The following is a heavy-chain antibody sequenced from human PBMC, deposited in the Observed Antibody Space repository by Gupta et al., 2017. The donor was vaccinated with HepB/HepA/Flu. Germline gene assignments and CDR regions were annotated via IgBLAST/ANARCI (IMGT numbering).Heavy chain of an antibody. V-gene: IGHV3-23*01. CDR2: INNSGGST. D-gene: IGHD6-19*01. CDR1: GFTFSTYA. CDR3: AKDQRAVAARLDY. Sequence: EVQLLESGGGLVQPGGSLRLSCAASGFTFSTYAMTWVRQAPGKGLKWVSSINNSGGSTYYADSVKGRFTISRDNSKNTLYLQMNSLRAEDTAIYYCAKDQRAVAARLDYWGQGTLVTVSS. J-gene: IGHJ4*02.